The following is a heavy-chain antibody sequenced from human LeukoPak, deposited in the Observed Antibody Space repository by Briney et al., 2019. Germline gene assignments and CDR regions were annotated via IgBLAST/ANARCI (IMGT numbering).Heavy chain of an antibody. J-gene: IGHJ6*02. V-gene: IGHV1-24*01. CDR1: GYTLTELS. CDR2: FDPEDGET. Sequence: EASVKVSCEVSGYTLTELSMHWVRQAPGKGLEWMGGFDPEDGETIYAQKFQGRVTMTEDTSTDTAYMELSSLRSEDTAVYYCATAPTVTTPYYYYGMDVWGQGTTVTVSS. CDR3: ATAPTVTTPYYYYGMDV. D-gene: IGHD4-17*01.